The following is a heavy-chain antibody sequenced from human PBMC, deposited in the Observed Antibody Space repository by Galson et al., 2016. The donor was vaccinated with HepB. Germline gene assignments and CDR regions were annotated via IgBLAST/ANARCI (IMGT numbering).Heavy chain of an antibody. CDR2: MTSTNYR. V-gene: IGHV3-21*01. Sequence: FLRLSCAASGFTLGSYNMNWVRQAPGKGLEWVSSMTSTNYRYYADSVRGRFTISRDNAKNSLYLQMNSLRAEDTAVYYCARGLPSERGTTPHDYWGQGTLVTVSS. CDR1: GFTLGSYN. CDR3: ARGLPSERGTTPHDY. J-gene: IGHJ4*02. D-gene: IGHD1-1*01.